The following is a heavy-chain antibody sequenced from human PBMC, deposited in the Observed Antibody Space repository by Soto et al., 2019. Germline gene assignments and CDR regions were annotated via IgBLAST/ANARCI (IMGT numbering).Heavy chain of an antibody. D-gene: IGHD3-10*01. CDR2: IYYSGST. CDR1: GGSISSGGYY. CDR3: AIVVDYYGSGSYYRYFDL. V-gene: IGHV4-31*03. J-gene: IGHJ2*01. Sequence: QVQLQESGPGLVKPSQTLSLTCTVSGGSISSGGYYWSWIRQHPGTGLEWIGYIYYSGSTYYNPSLKCRVTVSVGTSKNQFSLKLSSVTAADTAVYYGAIVVDYYGSGSYYRYFDLWGRGTLVTVSS.